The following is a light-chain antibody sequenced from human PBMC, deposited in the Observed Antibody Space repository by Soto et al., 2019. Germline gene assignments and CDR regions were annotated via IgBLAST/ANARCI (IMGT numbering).Light chain of an antibody. CDR2: GAS. J-gene: IGKJ1*01. CDR3: QQYTSWPPLT. CDR1: QTVSTN. Sequence: EIVMTQSPDTLSVSPGDRATLSCRASQTVSTNLAWYQQKPGQAPRLLIYGASNRATGVPDRFSGSGSRTEFTLTISSLQSEDFAVYYCQQYTSWPPLTFGQGTKVEIK. V-gene: IGKV3-15*01.